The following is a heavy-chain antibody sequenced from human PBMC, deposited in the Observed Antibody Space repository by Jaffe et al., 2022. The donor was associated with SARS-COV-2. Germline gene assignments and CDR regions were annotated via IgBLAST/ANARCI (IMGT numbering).Heavy chain of an antibody. V-gene: IGHV3-23*04. CDR1: GFTFMNSA. CDR2: ISGSGGVT. J-gene: IGHJ4*02. D-gene: IGHD3-10*01. Sequence: EVQLVESGGGFIQPGGSLRLSCAASGFTFMNSAMSWVRQAPGKGPEWISTISGSGGVTYYADSVKGRFTVSRDNSKNTLYLQLNSLRAEDTAVYYCARDDYDSDSYFEFDWWGQGSLVTVSS. CDR3: ARDDYDSDSYFEFDW.